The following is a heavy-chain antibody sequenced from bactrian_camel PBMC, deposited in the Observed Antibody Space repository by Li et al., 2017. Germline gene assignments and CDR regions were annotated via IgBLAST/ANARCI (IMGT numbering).Heavy chain of an antibody. CDR1: GWMYC. CDR2: ISPNGAT. Sequence: QLVESGGGSVQTGGSLRLTCVASGWMYCMGWIRQAPGKERELVSSISPNGATSYGDSVKGRFTISQDKRRNTLYLQSNRLRTEDTGMYYCTTGLYGGDRRGQGTQVTVS. D-gene: IGHD5*01. J-gene: IGHJ4*01. V-gene: IGHV3S67*01.